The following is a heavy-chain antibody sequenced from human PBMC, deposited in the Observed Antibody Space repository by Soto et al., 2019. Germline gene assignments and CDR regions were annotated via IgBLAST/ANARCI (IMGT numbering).Heavy chain of an antibody. J-gene: IGHJ4*02. V-gene: IGHV3-9*01. Sequence: PGGSLRLSCAASGFTFDDYAMHWVRRAPGKGLEWVSGISWNSGSIGYADSVKGRFTISRDNAKNSLYLQMNSLRAEDTALYYCAKAGFWSGYYSLVDYWGQGTLVTVSS. CDR2: ISWNSGSI. CDR1: GFTFDDYA. D-gene: IGHD3-3*01. CDR3: AKAGFWSGYYSLVDY.